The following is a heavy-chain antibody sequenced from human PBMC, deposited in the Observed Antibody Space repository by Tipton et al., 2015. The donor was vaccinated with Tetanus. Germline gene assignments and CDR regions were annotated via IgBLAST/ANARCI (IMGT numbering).Heavy chain of an antibody. CDR1: GFTFSSYA. CDR2: ISGSGGTT. V-gene: IGHV3-23*01. CDR3: ARDTVRQQVGGAQWYYLGMDV. D-gene: IGHD6-13*01. Sequence: GSLRLSCAASGFTFSSYAMSWVRQAPGKGLEWVSGISGSGGTTNYADSVKGRFTISRDSSKNTVYLEMSSLRAEDTAVYYCARDTVRQQVGGAQWYYLGMDVWGQGTTVTVSS. J-gene: IGHJ6*02.